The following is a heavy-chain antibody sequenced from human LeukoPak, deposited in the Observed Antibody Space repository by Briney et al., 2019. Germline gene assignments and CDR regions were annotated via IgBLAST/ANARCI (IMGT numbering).Heavy chain of an antibody. J-gene: IGHJ3*02. Sequence: ASAKVSCKASGYTFTGYYIHWVRQAPGQGLEWMGWINPNSGGTNYAQKFQGRVTMTRDTSISTAYMELSRLRSDDTAVYYCARDRFRDSSGYYHAYDAFDIWGQGTMVTVSS. CDR2: INPNSGGT. D-gene: IGHD3-22*01. CDR1: GYTFTGYY. CDR3: ARDRFRDSSGYYHAYDAFDI. V-gene: IGHV1-2*02.